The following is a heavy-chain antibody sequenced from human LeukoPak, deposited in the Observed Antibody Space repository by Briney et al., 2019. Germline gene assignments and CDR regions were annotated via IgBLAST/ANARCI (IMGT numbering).Heavy chain of an antibody. J-gene: IGHJ6*02. Sequence: ASVKVSCKASGYTFTGYYMHWVRQAPGQGPEWMGWINPNSGGTNYAQKFQGWVTMTRDTSISTAYMELSRLRSDDTAVYYCARSPTPYSSGRYYYYYGMDVWGQGTTVTVSS. D-gene: IGHD6-19*01. CDR3: ARSPTPYSSGRYYYYYGMDV. V-gene: IGHV1-2*04. CDR1: GYTFTGYY. CDR2: INPNSGGT.